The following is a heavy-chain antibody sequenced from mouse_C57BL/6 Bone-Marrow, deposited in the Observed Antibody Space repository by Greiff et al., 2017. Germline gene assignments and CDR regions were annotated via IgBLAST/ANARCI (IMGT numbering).Heavy chain of an antibody. CDR3: ARDWDYRFAY. CDR1: GYSITSGYY. Sequence: EVQLVESGPGLVKPSQSLSLTCSVTGYSITSGYYWNWIRQFPGNKLEWMGYISYDGSNNYNPSLKNRISITRDTSKNQFFMKLNSVTTEDTATYYCARDWDYRFAYWGQGTLVTVSA. D-gene: IGHD2-4*01. J-gene: IGHJ3*01. V-gene: IGHV3-6*01. CDR2: ISYDGSN.